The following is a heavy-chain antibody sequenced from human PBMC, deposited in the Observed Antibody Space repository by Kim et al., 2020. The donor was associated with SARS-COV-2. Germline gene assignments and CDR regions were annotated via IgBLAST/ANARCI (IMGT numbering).Heavy chain of an antibody. Sequence: SVKVSCKASGGTFSSYAISWVRQAPGQGLEWMGGIIPIFGTANYAQKFQGRVTITADESTSTAYMELSSLRSEDTAVYYCARDRDSSSPYYFDYWGQGTLVTVSS. CDR2: IIPIFGTA. CDR3: ARDRDSSSPYYFDY. D-gene: IGHD6-13*01. J-gene: IGHJ4*02. V-gene: IGHV1-69*13. CDR1: GGTFSSYA.